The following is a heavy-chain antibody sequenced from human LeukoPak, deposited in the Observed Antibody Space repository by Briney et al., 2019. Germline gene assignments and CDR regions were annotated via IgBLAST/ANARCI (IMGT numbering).Heavy chain of an antibody. CDR2: VNHSGST. Sequence: PSETLSLTCAVYGESFSAYYWTWIRQTPGKGLEWIGEVNHSGSTNYNPSLRSRVIISVDTSKNQFSLRLNPVTAAETAVYYCARPKLERRDATYAFDIWGQGTMVTVSS. CDR3: ARPKLERRDATYAFDI. D-gene: IGHD1-1*01. CDR1: GESFSAYY. J-gene: IGHJ3*02. V-gene: IGHV4-34*01.